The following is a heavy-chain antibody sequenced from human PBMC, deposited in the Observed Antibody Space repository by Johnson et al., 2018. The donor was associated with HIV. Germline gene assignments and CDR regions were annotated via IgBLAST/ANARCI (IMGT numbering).Heavy chain of an antibody. D-gene: IGHD1-26*01. CDR3: ARDSGKWSGVRFAFDI. V-gene: IGHV3-66*02. Sequence: VQLVESGGGFVQPGGSLRLSCGASGFSVSNTYMNWVRQAPGKGLEWVSVMYSGGSTYYADSVKGRFTISRDNSKNTLYLQMSSLRAEDTAIYYCARDSGKWSGVRFAFDIWGQGTMVTVSS. CDR1: GFSVSNTY. CDR2: MYSGGST. J-gene: IGHJ3*02.